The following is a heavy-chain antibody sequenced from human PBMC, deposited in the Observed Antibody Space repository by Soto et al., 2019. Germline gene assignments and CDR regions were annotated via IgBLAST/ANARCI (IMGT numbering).Heavy chain of an antibody. D-gene: IGHD2-2*01. Sequence: SVKVSCKASGGTFSSYTISWVRQAPGQGLEWMGRIIPILGIANYAQKFQGRVTITADKSTSTAYMELSSLRSEDTAVYYCARGRSKYCSSTSCYAYKTLNWFDPWGQGTLVTVSS. J-gene: IGHJ5*02. CDR3: ARGRSKYCSSTSCYAYKTLNWFDP. V-gene: IGHV1-69*02. CDR2: IIPILGIA. CDR1: GGTFSSYT.